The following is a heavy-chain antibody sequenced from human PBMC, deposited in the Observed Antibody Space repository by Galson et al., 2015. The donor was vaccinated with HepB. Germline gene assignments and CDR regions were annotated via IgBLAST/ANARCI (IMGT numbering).Heavy chain of an antibody. J-gene: IGHJ4*02. D-gene: IGHD2-2*01. CDR1: GFTFSNAW. Sequence: SLRLSCAASGFTFSNAWMSWVRQAPGKGLEWVGRIKSKTDGGTTDYAAPVKGRFTISRDDSKNTLYLQMNSLKTEDTAVYYCTTDFYCSSTSCLDYWGQGTLVTVSS. CDR3: TTDFYCSSTSCLDY. CDR2: IKSKTDGGTT. V-gene: IGHV3-15*01.